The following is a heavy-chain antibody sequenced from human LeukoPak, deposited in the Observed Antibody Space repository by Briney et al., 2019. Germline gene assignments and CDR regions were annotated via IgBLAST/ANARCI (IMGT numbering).Heavy chain of an antibody. CDR1: GGTFSSYA. CDR3: ARARQQLDWFDP. Sequence: SVKVSCKASGGTFSSYAISWVCQTPRQGREWVGGIIPIFGTANYAQKFQGRVTITADESTSTAYMELRSLRSDDTAVYYCARARQQLDWFDPWGQGTLVTVSS. V-gene: IGHV1-69*13. CDR2: IIPIFGTA. D-gene: IGHD6-13*01. J-gene: IGHJ5*02.